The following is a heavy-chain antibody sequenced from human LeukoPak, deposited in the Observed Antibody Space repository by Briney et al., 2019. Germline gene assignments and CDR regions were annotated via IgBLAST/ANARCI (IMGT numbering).Heavy chain of an antibody. J-gene: IGHJ5*02. Sequence: SETLSLTCAVYGGSFSGYCWSWIRQPPGKGLEWFGEINHSGSTNYNPSLKSRVTISVDTSKNQFSLKLSSVTAADTAVYYCARGRSLTIFGVVIIHDWFDPWGQGTLVTVSS. D-gene: IGHD3-3*01. CDR3: ARGRSLTIFGVVIIHDWFDP. V-gene: IGHV4-34*01. CDR2: INHSGST. CDR1: GGSFSGYC.